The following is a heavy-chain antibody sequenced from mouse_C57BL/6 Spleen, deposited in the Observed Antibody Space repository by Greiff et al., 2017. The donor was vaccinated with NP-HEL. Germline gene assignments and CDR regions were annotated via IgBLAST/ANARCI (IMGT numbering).Heavy chain of an antibody. CDR1: GYTFTDYY. J-gene: IGHJ4*01. CDR2: INPNNGGT. D-gene: IGHD1-1*01. Sequence: EVQLQQSGPELVKPGASVKISCKASGYTFTDYYMNWVKQSHGKSLEWIGDINPNNGGTSYNQKFKGKATLTVDKSSSTAYMELRSLTSEDSAVYYCARPYYYGSSVYAMDYWGQGTSVTVSS. V-gene: IGHV1-26*01. CDR3: ARPYYYGSSVYAMDY.